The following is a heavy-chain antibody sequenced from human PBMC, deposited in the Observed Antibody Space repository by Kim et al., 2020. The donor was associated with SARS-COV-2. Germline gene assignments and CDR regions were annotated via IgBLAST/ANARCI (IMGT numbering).Heavy chain of an antibody. J-gene: IGHJ4*02. V-gene: IGHV3-33*01. CDR2: IWYDGSNK. Sequence: GGSLRLSCAASGFTFSSYGMHWVRQAPGKGLEWVAVIWYDGSNKYYADSVKGRFTISRDNSKNTLYLQMNSLRAEDTAVYYCAGIAVAANDFDYWGQGTLVTVSS. CDR1: GFTFSSYG. CDR3: AGIAVAANDFDY. D-gene: IGHD6-19*01.